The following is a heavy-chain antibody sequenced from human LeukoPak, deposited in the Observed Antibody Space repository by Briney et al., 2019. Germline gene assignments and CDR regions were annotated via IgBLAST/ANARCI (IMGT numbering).Heavy chain of an antibody. V-gene: IGHV1-18*01. D-gene: IGHD6-19*01. Sequence: ASVKVSCKASGYTFTNYGISWVRQAPGQGLEWMGWISAYNGNTNYAQKVRGRVTMTTDTSTRTAYMELRSLRSDDTAVYYCARGLQENLAWLTAFSAFDIWGQGTMVTVSS. CDR2: ISAYNGNT. J-gene: IGHJ3*02. CDR3: ARGLQENLAWLTAFSAFDI. CDR1: GYTFTNYG.